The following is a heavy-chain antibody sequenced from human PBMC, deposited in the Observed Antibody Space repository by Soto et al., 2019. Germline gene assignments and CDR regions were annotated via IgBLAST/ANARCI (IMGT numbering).Heavy chain of an antibody. CDR2: ISGSGGST. V-gene: IGHV3-23*01. D-gene: IGHD6-13*01. J-gene: IGHJ5*02. CDR3: AKVESARYSSTPYNWFDP. Sequence: EVQLLESGGGLVQPGGSLRLSCAASGFTFSSYAMSWVRQAPGKGLEWVSAISGSGGSTYYADSVKGRFTISRDNSKNPLYLQMNSLRAQDTAVYYCAKVESARYSSTPYNWFDPWGQGTLVTVSS. CDR1: GFTFSSYA.